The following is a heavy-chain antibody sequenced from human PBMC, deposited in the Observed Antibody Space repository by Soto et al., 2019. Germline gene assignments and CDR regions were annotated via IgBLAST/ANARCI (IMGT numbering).Heavy chain of an antibody. D-gene: IGHD1-20*01. Sequence: VRLEQSGAEVKKPGSSVRVSCQASGGALTSYPMHWVRQAPGQGLEWMVVIDPIVDTSNLAENFKTRLTLTADTSTKTVDLALSSLRSDDTAIYFCATYPRPYKWTDIWGRGTQVTVSS. J-gene: IGHJ4*02. CDR1: GGALTSYP. V-gene: IGHV1-69*06. CDR3: ATYPRPYKWTDI. CDR2: IDPIVDTS.